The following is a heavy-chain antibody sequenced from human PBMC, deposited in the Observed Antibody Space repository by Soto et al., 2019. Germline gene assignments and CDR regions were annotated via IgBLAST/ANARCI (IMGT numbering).Heavy chain of an antibody. CDR2: INTYNGMT. CDR3: XXXXXXEMATD. D-gene: IGHD5-12*01. Sequence: QVQLVQSGGEVKKPGASVTVSCKASGYTFINYHITWVRQAPGQGLEWMAWINTYNGMTDYAQRFQGRVTMTRDTXXXXXXXXXXXXXXXXXXXXXXXXXXXXEMATDWGQGTLVTVSS. CDR1: GYTFINYH. V-gene: IGHV1-18*01. J-gene: IGHJ4*02.